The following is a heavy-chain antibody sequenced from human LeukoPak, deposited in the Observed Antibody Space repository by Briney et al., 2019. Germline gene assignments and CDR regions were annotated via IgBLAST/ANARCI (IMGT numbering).Heavy chain of an antibody. J-gene: IGHJ3*02. D-gene: IGHD2-2*01. CDR2: IYYSGST. CDR1: GGSISSSSYY. Sequence: SETLSLTCTVSGGSISSSSYYWGWIRQPPGKGLEWIGSIYYSGSTYYNPSLKSRVTISVDTSKNQFSLKLSSVTAADTAVYYCARPFEGVVPAAMMDDDAFDIWGQGTMVTVSS. V-gene: IGHV4-39*01. CDR3: ARPFEGVVPAAMMDDDAFDI.